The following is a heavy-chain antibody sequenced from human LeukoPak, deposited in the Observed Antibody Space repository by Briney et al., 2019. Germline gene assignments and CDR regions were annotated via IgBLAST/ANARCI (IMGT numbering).Heavy chain of an antibody. CDR2: INSDGSWT. D-gene: IGHD3-16*01. CDR1: GNYW. V-gene: IGHV3-74*01. CDR3: ARDGAWPGPACDY. J-gene: IGHJ4*02. Sequence: GGSLRLSCAASGNYWMHWVRQAPGKGLVWVSHINSDGSWTSYADSVKGRFTISRDNAKNTLYLQMNSLRAEDTAVYYCARDGAWPGPACDYWGQGTLVTVSS.